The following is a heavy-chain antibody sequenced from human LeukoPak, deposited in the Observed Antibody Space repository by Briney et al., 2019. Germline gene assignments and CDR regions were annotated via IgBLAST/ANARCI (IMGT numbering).Heavy chain of an antibody. V-gene: IGHV4-59*08. CDR3: ARQYYYDSSGLQGDWFDP. CDR2: IYHSGGT. J-gene: IGHJ5*02. Sequence: SETLSLTCTVSGDSIRSYYWSWIRQPPGKGLEWIGYIYHSGGTSYNPSLKSRVTISVDTSNNQFSLKLSSVTAADTAVYYCARQYYYDSSGLQGDWFDPWGQGTLVTVSS. CDR1: GDSIRSYY. D-gene: IGHD3-22*01.